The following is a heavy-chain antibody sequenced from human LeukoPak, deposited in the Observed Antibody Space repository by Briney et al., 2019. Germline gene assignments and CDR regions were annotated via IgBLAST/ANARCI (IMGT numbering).Heavy chain of an antibody. CDR3: AKGAGGFSYYNWFDP. CDR2: IYYSGTT. J-gene: IGHJ5*02. CDR1: GGSISSYY. Sequence: SETLSLTCTVSGGSISSYYWSWIRQPPGKGLEWIGYIYYSGTTHYNPSLESRVTISVDTSKNQFSLKLASVTAADTAIYYCAKGAGGFSYYNWFDPWGQGTLVTVSS. D-gene: IGHD5-18*01. V-gene: IGHV4-59*12.